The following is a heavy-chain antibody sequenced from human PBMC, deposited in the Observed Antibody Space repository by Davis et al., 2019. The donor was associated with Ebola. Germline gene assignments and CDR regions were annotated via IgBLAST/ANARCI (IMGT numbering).Heavy chain of an antibody. CDR1: GYSFTSNW. Sequence: GESLKISCKGSGYSFTSNWISWVRQLPGKGLEWMGRIDPSDSYTNYSPSFQGHVTISADKSISTAYLQWSSLKASDTAMYYCARQRYDFWSGYYVHYGMDVWGQGTTVTVSS. CDR2: IDPSDSYT. CDR3: ARQRYDFWSGYYVHYGMDV. V-gene: IGHV5-10-1*01. D-gene: IGHD3-3*01. J-gene: IGHJ6*02.